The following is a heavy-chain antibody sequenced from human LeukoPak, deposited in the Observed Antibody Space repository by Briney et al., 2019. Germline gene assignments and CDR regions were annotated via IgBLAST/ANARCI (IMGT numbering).Heavy chain of an antibody. V-gene: IGHV1-46*01. D-gene: IGHD3-9*01. CDR2: INPSGGST. Sequence: ASVKVSCKASGYTFTSYYMHWVRQAPGQGLEWMGIINPSGGSTSYAQKFQGRVTMTRDMSTSTDYMERSSLRSDDTAVYYCARGDILTGYYRTLYNWFDPWGQGTLVTVSS. CDR3: ARGDILTGYYRTLYNWFDP. CDR1: GYTFTSYY. J-gene: IGHJ5*02.